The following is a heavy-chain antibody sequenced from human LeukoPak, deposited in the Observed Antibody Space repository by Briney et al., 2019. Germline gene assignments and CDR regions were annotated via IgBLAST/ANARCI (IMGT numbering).Heavy chain of an antibody. J-gene: IGHJ4*02. CDR1: GXSFTNYW. V-gene: IGHV5-51*01. CDR3: TRHVYDSGGYYYDY. Sequence: PGESLNISCKGSGXSFTNYWIGWVRQMPGKGLEWMRIVYPADSSTRYSPSFRGQVTISADKPITTAYLQWSSLKASDTAMYYCTRHVYDSGGYYYDYWGQGTLVTVSS. D-gene: IGHD3-22*01. CDR2: VYPADSST.